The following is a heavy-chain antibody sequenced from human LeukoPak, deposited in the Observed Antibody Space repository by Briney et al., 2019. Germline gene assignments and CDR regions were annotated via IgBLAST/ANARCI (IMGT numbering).Heavy chain of an antibody. D-gene: IGHD3-9*01. CDR3: ATAPKLRYFDWLLGY. J-gene: IGHJ4*02. CDR1: GGAFSSYA. CDR2: IIPIFGTA. Sequence: ASVKVSCKASGGAFSSYAISWVRQAPGQGLEWMGGIIPIFGTANYAQKFQGRVTITADESTSTAYMELSSLRSEDTAVYYCATAPKLRYFDWLLGYWGQGTLVTVSS. V-gene: IGHV1-69*13.